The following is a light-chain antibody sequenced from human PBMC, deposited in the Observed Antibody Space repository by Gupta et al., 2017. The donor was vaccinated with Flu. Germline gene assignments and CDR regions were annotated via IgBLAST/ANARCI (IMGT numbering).Light chain of an antibody. CDR3: QQSDSTPYT. CDR1: QNISRH. J-gene: IGKJ2*01. V-gene: IGKV1-39*01. Sequence: DIQMTQPPSSLSASVGDRVTITCRASQNISRHLNWYQQKPGKAPKLLIFAASSLQSGVPSRFSGSGSGTDFTLTISSLQPEDFATYSCQQSDSTPYTFGQGTKLEIK. CDR2: AAS.